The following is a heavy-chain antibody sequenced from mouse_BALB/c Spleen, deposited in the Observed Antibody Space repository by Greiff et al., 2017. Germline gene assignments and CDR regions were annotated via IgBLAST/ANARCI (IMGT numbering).Heavy chain of an antibody. CDR3: ARLGNSLLRLPRFAY. J-gene: IGHJ3*01. Sequence: EVQLQQSGAELVKPGASVKLSCTASGFNIKDTYMHWVKQRPEQGLEWIGRIDPANGNTKYDPKFQGKATITADTSSNTAYLQLSSLTSEDTAVYYCARLGNSLLRLPRFAYWGQGTLVTVSA. CDR1: GFNIKDTY. D-gene: IGHD1-2*01. CDR2: IDPANGNT. V-gene: IGHV14-3*02.